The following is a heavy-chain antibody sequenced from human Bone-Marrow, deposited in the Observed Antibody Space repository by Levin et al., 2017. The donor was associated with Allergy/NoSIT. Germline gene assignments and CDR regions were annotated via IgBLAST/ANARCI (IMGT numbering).Heavy chain of an antibody. Sequence: ASVKVSCKASGGTFSSHPISWVRQAPGQGLEWMGGIIPMFGTANYAQKFQGRVTITADESTSTDYMFLSSLRSEDTAVYYCARDRGIAAAGTDLVYWGQGTLVTVSS. CDR1: GGTFSSHP. J-gene: IGHJ4*02. V-gene: IGHV1-69*13. CDR3: ARDRGIAAAGTDLVY. D-gene: IGHD6-13*01. CDR2: IIPMFGTA.